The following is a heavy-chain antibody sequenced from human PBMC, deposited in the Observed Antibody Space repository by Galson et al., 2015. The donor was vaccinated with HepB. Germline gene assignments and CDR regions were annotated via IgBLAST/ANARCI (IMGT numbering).Heavy chain of an antibody. CDR2: IKEDGSDK. Sequence: SLRLSCAAAGFTFSNAWMSRVRQAPGKGLEWVANIKEDGSDKYYVDSVKGRFTISRDNAKNSLYLQMNSLRAEDTAVYYCARGYYGMDVWGQGTTVTVSS. J-gene: IGHJ6*02. CDR1: GFTFSNAW. CDR3: ARGYYGMDV. V-gene: IGHV3-7*03.